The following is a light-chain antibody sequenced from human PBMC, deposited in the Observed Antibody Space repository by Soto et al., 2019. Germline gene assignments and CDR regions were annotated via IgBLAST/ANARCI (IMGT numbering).Light chain of an antibody. J-gene: IGLJ3*02. CDR2: STS. V-gene: IGLV8-61*01. CDR1: SGSVSTDNY. Sequence: QTVVTQEPSLSVSPAGTVTLTCGLNSGSVSTDNYPSWYQQTPGRTPRTLIYSTSTRSSGVPDRFSGSIVENKAALTITGAQADDESDYYCVLYMGRGISMFGGGIKLTVL. CDR3: VLYMGRGISM.